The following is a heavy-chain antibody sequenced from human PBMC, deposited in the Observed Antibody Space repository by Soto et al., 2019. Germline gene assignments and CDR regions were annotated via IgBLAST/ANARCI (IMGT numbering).Heavy chain of an antibody. J-gene: IGHJ4*02. CDR1: GDTFSTYT. CDR3: VRAYTGYEPSYDS. V-gene: IGHV1-69*02. Sequence: QVQLVQSGAEVKKPGSSVKVSCEASGDTFSTYTISWVRQVPGQGLAWMGRIIPVPNKINYAQKFQGRVTFTANKSTYTVYMELSGLRSEVAAVYYCVRAYTGYEPSYDSWGQGTVVTVSS. CDR2: IIPVPNKI. D-gene: IGHD5-12*01.